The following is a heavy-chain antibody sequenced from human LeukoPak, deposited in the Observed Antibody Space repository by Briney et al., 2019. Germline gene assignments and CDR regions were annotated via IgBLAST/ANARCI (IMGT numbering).Heavy chain of an antibody. CDR3: ARGETAAGIPPDLDY. Sequence: PGGSLRLSCAASGFTFSSYSMNWVRQAPGKGLEWVSSISSSSSYIYYADSVKGRFTISRDNAKNSLYLQMNSLRAEDTAVYYCARGETAAGIPPDLDYWGQGTLVTVSS. D-gene: IGHD6-13*01. CDR1: GFTFSSYS. V-gene: IGHV3-21*01. J-gene: IGHJ4*02. CDR2: ISSSSSYI.